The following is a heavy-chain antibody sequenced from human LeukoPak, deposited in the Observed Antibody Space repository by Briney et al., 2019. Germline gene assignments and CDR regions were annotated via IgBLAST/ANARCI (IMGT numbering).Heavy chain of an antibody. Sequence: GGSLRLSCAASGFTFSSYTMNWVRQAPGKGLEWISSIRTGNNDIYYADSLKGRFTISRDNAKNTLYLQMNSLRAEDTAVYYCASKRGYSSGEDAFDIWGQGIMVTVSS. CDR1: GFTFSSYT. D-gene: IGHD5-18*01. V-gene: IGHV3-21*06. J-gene: IGHJ3*02. CDR2: IRTGNNDI. CDR3: ASKRGYSSGEDAFDI.